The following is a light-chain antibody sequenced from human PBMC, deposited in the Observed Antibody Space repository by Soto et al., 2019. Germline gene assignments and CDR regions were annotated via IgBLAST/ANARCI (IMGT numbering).Light chain of an antibody. CDR1: QSVRSK. V-gene: IGKV3-15*01. Sequence: EVVMTQSPATLSVSPRERATLSCRASQSVRSKLAWYQQKPGQTPRLLIYGASTRATGIPARFSGSGSGTEFTLTISSLQSEDFAVYYCQQYNNWPTITFGQGTRLEIK. CDR2: GAS. CDR3: QQYNNWPTIT. J-gene: IGKJ5*01.